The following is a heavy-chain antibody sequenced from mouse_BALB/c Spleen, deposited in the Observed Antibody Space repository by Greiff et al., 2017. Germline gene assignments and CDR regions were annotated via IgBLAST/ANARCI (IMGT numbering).Heavy chain of an antibody. CDR3: ARDGPNYYGSSYFAY. CDR2: IWGDGST. Sequence: VQLVESGPGLVAPSQSLSITCTVSGFSLTGYGVNWVRQPPGKGLEWLGMIWGDGSTDYNSALKSRLSISKDNSKSQVFLKMNSLQTDDTARYYCARDGPNYYGSSYFAYWGQGTLVTVSA. CDR1: GFSLTGYG. D-gene: IGHD1-1*01. V-gene: IGHV2-6-7*01. J-gene: IGHJ3*01.